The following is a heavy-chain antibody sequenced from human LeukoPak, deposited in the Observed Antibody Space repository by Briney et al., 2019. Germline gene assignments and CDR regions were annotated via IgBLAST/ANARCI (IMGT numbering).Heavy chain of an antibody. CDR1: GFTFSSYE. J-gene: IGHJ4*02. CDR2: INIDGSRT. CDR3: VRESGYTYGA. D-gene: IGHD6-13*01. Sequence: PGGSLRLSCAASGFTFSSYEMNWVRLAPGKGLVWVSLINIDGSRTIYADSVKGRFTISRDNAKNTLYLQMNSLRAEDTAVYYCVRESGYTYGAWGQGTLVTVSS. V-gene: IGHV3-74*01.